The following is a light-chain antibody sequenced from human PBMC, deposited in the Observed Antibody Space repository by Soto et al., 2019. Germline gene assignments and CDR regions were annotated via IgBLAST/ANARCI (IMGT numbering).Light chain of an antibody. CDR1: QSVRTK. V-gene: IGKV3-15*01. Sequence: IVMTQSPATLYVSPGEGATLSCRASQSVRTKLAWYQQKAGQAPRLLIYGASTRATGIPDRFSGSGSGTEFTLTISSLQSEDFAVYYCQQYNSWPPITFGQGTRLEI. J-gene: IGKJ5*01. CDR3: QQYNSWPPIT. CDR2: GAS.